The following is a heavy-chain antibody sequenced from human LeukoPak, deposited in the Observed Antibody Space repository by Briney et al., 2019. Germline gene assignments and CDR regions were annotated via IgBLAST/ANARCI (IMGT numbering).Heavy chain of an antibody. V-gene: IGHV4-30-4*01. Sequence: SETLSLTCTVSGGSISSGGYYWSWIRQPPGKGLEWIGYIYYSGSTYYNPSLKSRVTISVDTSKNQFSLKLSSVTAADTAVYYCARATYYYGSGSDLSWYFDLWGRGTLVTVSS. CDR3: ARATYYYGSGSDLSWYFDL. D-gene: IGHD3-10*01. CDR1: GGSISSGGYY. CDR2: IYYSGST. J-gene: IGHJ2*01.